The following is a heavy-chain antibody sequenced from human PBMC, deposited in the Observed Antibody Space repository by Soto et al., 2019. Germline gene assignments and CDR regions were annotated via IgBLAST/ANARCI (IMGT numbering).Heavy chain of an antibody. CDR3: ARDSGSYGSELFDY. CDR2: ISYDGSNK. CDR1: GFTFSSYA. D-gene: IGHD3-10*01. V-gene: IGHV3-30-3*01. J-gene: IGHJ4*02. Sequence: PGGSLRLSCAASGFTFSSYAMHWVRQAPGKGLEWVAVISYDGSNKYYADSVKGRFTISRDNSKNTLYLQMNSLRAEDTAVYYCARDSGSYGSELFDYWGQGTLVTVSS.